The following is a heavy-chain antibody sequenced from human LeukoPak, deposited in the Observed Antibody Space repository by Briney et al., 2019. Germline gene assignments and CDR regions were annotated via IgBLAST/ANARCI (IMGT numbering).Heavy chain of an antibody. CDR2: IKEDGSVI. CDR3: VRGSGRQQLEQNY. V-gene: IGHV3-7*01. J-gene: IGHJ4*02. CDR1: GFLFRTYW. Sequence: GSLRLSCAASGFLFRTYWMSWVRQAPGRGPEWLAIIKEDGSVIWDVESVRGRFTISRDNAKNSVYLEMNSLRAEDTAVYYCVRGSGRQQLEQNYWGQGNLVTVSS. D-gene: IGHD6-13*01.